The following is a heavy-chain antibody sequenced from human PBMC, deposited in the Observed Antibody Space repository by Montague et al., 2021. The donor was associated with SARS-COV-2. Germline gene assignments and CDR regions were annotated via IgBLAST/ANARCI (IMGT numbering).Heavy chain of an antibody. CDR1: GGSISSSSYY. V-gene: IGHV4-39*01. D-gene: IGHD3-22*01. J-gene: IGHJ3*02. Sequence: SETLSLTCTVSGGSISSSSYYWGWIRQPPGKGLEWIGSIYYSGSTYYNPSLKSRVTISVDTSKNQFSLKLSSVTAADTAVYYCARFPTSYYYDSKAAPATPGGFDIWGQGTMVTVSS. CDR2: IYYSGST. CDR3: ARFPTSYYYDSKAAPATPGGFDI.